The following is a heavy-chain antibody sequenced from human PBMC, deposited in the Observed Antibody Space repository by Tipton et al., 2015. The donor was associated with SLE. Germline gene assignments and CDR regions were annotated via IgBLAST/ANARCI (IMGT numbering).Heavy chain of an antibody. V-gene: IGHV4-34*01. Sequence: LRLSCAASGFTFSNAWMSWIRQPPGKGLEWIGEINHSGSTNYNPSLKSRVTISVDTSKNQFSLKLRSVTAADTAVYYCARVGQWLDPPLFDYWGQGTLVTVSS. CDR3: ARVGQWLDPPLFDY. CDR1: GFTFSNAW. D-gene: IGHD6-19*01. J-gene: IGHJ4*02. CDR2: INHSGST.